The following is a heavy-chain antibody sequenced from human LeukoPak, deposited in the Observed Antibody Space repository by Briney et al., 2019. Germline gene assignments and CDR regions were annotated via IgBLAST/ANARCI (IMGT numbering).Heavy chain of an antibody. CDR1: GGTFSSYA. D-gene: IGHD6-19*01. V-gene: IGHV1-69*05. CDR2: IIPIFGTA. J-gene: IGHJ4*02. CDR3: ARDKMYSSGWALDY. Sequence: SVKVSCKASGGTFSSYAISWVRQAPGQGLEWMGGIIPIFGTANYAQKFQGGVTITTDESTSTAYMELSSLRSEDTAVYYCARDKMYSSGWALDYWGQGTLVTVSS.